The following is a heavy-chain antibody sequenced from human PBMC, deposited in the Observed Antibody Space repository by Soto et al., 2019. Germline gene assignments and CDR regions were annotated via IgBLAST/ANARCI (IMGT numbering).Heavy chain of an antibody. CDR3: ARLRGYCISTSCYGDYIFDY. Sequence: SETLSLTCAVYGGSFSGYYWSWIRQPPGKGLEWIGYIYHSGSTYYNPSLKSRVTISVDRSKSQFSLNLSSVTAADTAVYYCARLRGYCISTSCYGDYIFDYWGQGTLVTVSS. CDR1: GGSFSGYY. V-gene: IGHV4-34*01. J-gene: IGHJ4*02. CDR2: IYHSGST. D-gene: IGHD2-2*01.